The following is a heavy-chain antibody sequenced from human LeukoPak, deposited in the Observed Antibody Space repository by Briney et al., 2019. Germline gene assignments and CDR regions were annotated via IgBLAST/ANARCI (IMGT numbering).Heavy chain of an antibody. CDR2: IIPIFGTA. D-gene: IGHD2-2*01. CDR3: ARVPWTRYCSSTSCYVD. J-gene: IGHJ4*02. V-gene: IGHV1-69*05. Sequence: GASVKVSCKASGGTFSSYAISWVRQAPGQGLEWMGGIIPIFGTANYAQKFQGRVTITTDESTSTAYMELSSLRSEDTAVYYCARVPWTRYCSSTSCYVDWGQGTLVTVSS. CDR1: GGTFSSYA.